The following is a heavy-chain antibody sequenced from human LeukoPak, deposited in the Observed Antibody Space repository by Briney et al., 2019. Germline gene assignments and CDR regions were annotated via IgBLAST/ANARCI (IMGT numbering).Heavy chain of an antibody. CDR1: GFTFSSYG. V-gene: IGHV3-30*02. D-gene: IGHD2-2*01. CDR2: IRYDGSNK. CDR3: AKDIVVVPAAIF. J-gene: IGHJ4*02. Sequence: TGGSLRLSCAASGFTFSSYGMHWVSQAPGKGLEWVAFIRYDGSNKYYADSVKGRFTISRDNSKNTLYLQMNSLRAEDTAVYYCAKDIVVVPAAIFWGQGTLVTVSS.